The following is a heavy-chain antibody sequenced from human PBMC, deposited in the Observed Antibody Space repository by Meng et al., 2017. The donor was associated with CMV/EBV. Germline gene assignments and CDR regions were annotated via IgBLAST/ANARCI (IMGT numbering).Heavy chain of an antibody. D-gene: IGHD6-13*01. CDR1: GGTFSSYA. J-gene: IGHJ6*02. V-gene: IGHV1-69*05. CDR2: IIPIFGTA. Sequence: SVKVSCKASGGTFSSYAISWVRQAPGQGLVWMGGIIPIFGTANYAQKFQGRVTITTDESTSTAYMELSSLRSEYTAVYYCAREQGIAAAGTKIGYYYGMDVWGQGTTVTVSS. CDR3: AREQGIAAAGTKIGYYYGMDV.